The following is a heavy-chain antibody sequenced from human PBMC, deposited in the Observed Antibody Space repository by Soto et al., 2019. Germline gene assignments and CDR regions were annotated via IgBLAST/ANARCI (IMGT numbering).Heavy chain of an antibody. V-gene: IGHV3-48*01. Sequence: EVQLVESGGGLVQPGGSLRLSCATSGFILSDCAMNWVRQAPGKGLEWVSYISSSSSFIDYADSVKGRCTVSRDNARNSLYLKMNSLRAEDTAVYYCARDLSWGSNWYYYMDVWGKGTTVTVSS. CDR2: ISSSSSFI. CDR1: GFILSDCA. J-gene: IGHJ6*03. D-gene: IGHD7-27*01. CDR3: ARDLSWGSNWYYYMDV.